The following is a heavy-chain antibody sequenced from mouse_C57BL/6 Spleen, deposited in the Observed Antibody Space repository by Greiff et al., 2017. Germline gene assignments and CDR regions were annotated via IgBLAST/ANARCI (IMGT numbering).Heavy chain of an antibody. CDR3: AGRNSAWFAY. Sequence: QVQLQQPGPELVKPGASVKISCKASGYAFSSSWMNWVKQRPGKGLEWIGRIYPGDGDTNYNGKFKGKAALTADKSSSTAYMQLSSLTSEDSAVYFWAGRNSAWFAYWGQGTLVSVSA. CDR2: IYPGDGDT. D-gene: IGHD1-1*01. V-gene: IGHV1-82*01. J-gene: IGHJ3*01. CDR1: GYAFSSSW.